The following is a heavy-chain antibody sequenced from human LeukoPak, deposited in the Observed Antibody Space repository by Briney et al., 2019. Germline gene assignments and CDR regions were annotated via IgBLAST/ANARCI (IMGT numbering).Heavy chain of an antibody. D-gene: IGHD2-15*01. CDR1: GGTFSSYA. J-gene: IGHJ4*02. V-gene: IGHV1-69*06. CDR3: ARGLGYCSGGSCPPNFDY. CDR2: IIPIFGTA. Sequence: SVKVSCKASGGTFSSYAINWVRQAPGQGLEWMGGIIPIFGTANYAQKFQGRVTITADKSTSTAYMELSSLRSEDTAVYYCARGLGYCSGGSCPPNFDYWGQGTLVTVSS.